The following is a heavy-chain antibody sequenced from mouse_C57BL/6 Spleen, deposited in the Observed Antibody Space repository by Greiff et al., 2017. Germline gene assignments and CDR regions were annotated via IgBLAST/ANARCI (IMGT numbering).Heavy chain of an antibody. V-gene: IGHV3-6*01. D-gene: IGHD2-2*01. Sequence: EVQLVESGPGLVKPSQSLSLTCSVTGYSITSGYYWNWIRQFPGNKLEWMGYISYDGSNNYNPSLKNRISITRDTSKNQFFLKLNSVTTEDTATYYCASPIYYGYDVGYAMDYWGQGTSVTVSS. CDR3: ASPIYYGYDVGYAMDY. CDR1: GYSITSGYY. J-gene: IGHJ4*01. CDR2: ISYDGSN.